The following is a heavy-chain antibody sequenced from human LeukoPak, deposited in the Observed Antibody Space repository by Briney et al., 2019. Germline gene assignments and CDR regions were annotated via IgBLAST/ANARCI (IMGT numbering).Heavy chain of an antibody. CDR1: GFTFDDYA. CDR2: ISWNSGSI. J-gene: IGHJ4*02. Sequence: QPGGSLRLSCAASGFTFDDYAMHWVRQAPGKGLEWVSGISWNSGSIGYADSVKGRFTISRDNAKNSLYLQMNSLRAEDMALYYCAKDLAGHGDALDYWGQGTLVTVSS. CDR3: AKDLAGHGDALDY. D-gene: IGHD7-27*01. V-gene: IGHV3-9*03.